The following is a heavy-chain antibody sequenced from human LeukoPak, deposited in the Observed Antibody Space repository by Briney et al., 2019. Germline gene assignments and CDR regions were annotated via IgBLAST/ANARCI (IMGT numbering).Heavy chain of an antibody. CDR2: INPSGGDT. CDR3: ARAGLPFYYYYMDV. D-gene: IGHD5-12*01. J-gene: IGHJ6*03. V-gene: IGHV1-46*01. Sequence: PGASVKVSCEASGYILSSYNMHWVRQAPGQGLEWLGIINPSGGDTKYAQKFQGRVTLTRDKSTSTVHMELSSLTSDDTAVYYCARAGLPFYYYYMDVWGKGTTVTISS. CDR1: GYILSSYN.